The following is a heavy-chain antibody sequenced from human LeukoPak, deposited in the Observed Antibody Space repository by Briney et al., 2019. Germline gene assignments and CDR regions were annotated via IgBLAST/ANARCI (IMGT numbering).Heavy chain of an antibody. V-gene: IGHV3-23*01. CDR2: ISGSGGST. CDR3: AKSWTYYYYYMDV. D-gene: IGHD6-13*01. CDR1: GFTFSSYG. J-gene: IGHJ6*03. Sequence: PGGSLRLSCAASGFTFSSYGTSWVRQAPGKGLEWVSAISGSGGSTYYADSVKGRFTISRDNSKNTLYLQMNSLRAEDTAVYYCAKSWTYYYYYMDVWGKGTTVTISS.